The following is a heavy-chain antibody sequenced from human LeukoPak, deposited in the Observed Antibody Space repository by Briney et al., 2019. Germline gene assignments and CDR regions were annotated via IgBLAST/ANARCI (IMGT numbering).Heavy chain of an antibody. CDR2: ISGSGGST. J-gene: IGHJ4*02. D-gene: IGHD4-23*01. Sequence: GGSLRLSCAASGFTFSSYAMSWVRQAPGKGLEWVSAISGSGGSTYYADSVKGRFTISRDNSKNTLYLQMNSLRAEDTAVYYCAKDPSPHGGNSLGDYWGQGTLVTVSS. V-gene: IGHV3-23*01. CDR3: AKDPSPHGGNSLGDY. CDR1: GFTFSSYA.